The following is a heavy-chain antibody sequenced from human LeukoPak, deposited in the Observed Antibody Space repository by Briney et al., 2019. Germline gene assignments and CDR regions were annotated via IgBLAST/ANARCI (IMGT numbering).Heavy chain of an antibody. V-gene: IGHV3-30*18. D-gene: IGHD5-18*01. CDR1: GFTFSRNG. CDR2: ISYDGSNK. Sequence: PGGSLRLSCAASGFTFSRNGMHWVRQAPGKGLEWVAVISYDGSNKYYADSVKGRFTISRDNSKNTMYLQMNSLRAEDTAVYYCAKDKGGSYGSLDYWGQGTPVTVSS. J-gene: IGHJ4*02. CDR3: AKDKGGSYGSLDY.